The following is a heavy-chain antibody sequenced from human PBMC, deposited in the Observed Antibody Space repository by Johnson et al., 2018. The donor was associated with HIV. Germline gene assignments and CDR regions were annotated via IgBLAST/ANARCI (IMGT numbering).Heavy chain of an antibody. CDR2: IRCGGSSK. J-gene: IGHJ3*02. CDR1: GFTFSSYA. CDR3: ARGSPDIVAVPNAFDI. Sequence: QVQLVESGGGVVQPGRSLRLSCAASGFTFSSYAMRWVRQAPGKGLEWVSSIRCGGSSKYYADSVKGRFTISRDHSKNTLYLQMNSLRAEDTAVYYCARGSPDIVAVPNAFDIWGQGTMVTVSS. V-gene: IGHV3-33*08. D-gene: IGHD5-12*01.